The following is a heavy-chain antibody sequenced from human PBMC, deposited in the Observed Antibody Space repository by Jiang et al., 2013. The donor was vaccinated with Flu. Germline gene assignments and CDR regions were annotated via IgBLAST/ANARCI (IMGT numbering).Heavy chain of an antibody. V-gene: IGHV5-51*01. CDR2: IYPGDSDT. Sequence: QLVESGAEVKKPGESLRISCAYSGNIFSTDWIGWVRQMPGKGLEWMGIIYPGDSDTRYSPSFQGQVIMSVEKSITTAYLQWSSLKVSDTAIYYCARRAAGTTFDYWGQGTLVTVSS. D-gene: IGHD1-1*01. CDR1: GNIFSTDW. CDR3: ARRAAGTTFDY. J-gene: IGHJ4*02.